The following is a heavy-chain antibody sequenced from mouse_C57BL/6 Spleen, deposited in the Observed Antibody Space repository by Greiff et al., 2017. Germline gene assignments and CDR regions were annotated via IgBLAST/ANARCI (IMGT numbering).Heavy chain of an antibody. CDR1: GYTFTSYW. CDR3: AFYYYCSSLDY. Sequence: VQLQQPGAELVKPGASVKLSCKASGYTFTSYWMQWVKQRPGQGLEWIGEIDPSDSYTNYNQKFKGKATLTVDTSSSTAYMQLSSLTSEDSAVYYCAFYYYCSSLDYWGQGTTLTVSS. V-gene: IGHV1-50*01. D-gene: IGHD1-1*01. J-gene: IGHJ2*01. CDR2: IDPSDSYT.